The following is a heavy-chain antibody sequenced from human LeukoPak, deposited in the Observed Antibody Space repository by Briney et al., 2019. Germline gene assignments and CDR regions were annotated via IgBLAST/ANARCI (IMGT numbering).Heavy chain of an antibody. CDR2: IKSKTDGGTT. CDR3: TTLSIGYYYYYYMDV. Sequence: KTGGSLRLSCAASGFTFSNAWMSWVRQAPGKGLEWVGRIKSKTDGGTTDYAAPVKGRFTISRDDSKNTLYLQMNSLKTEDTAVYYCTTLSIGYYYYYYMDVWGKGTTVTISS. V-gene: IGHV3-15*01. D-gene: IGHD2-15*01. CDR1: GFTFSNAW. J-gene: IGHJ6*03.